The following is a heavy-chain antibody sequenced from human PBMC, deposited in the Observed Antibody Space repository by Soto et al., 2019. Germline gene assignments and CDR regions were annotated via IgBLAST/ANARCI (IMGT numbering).Heavy chain of an antibody. CDR1: GYTFTSYG. D-gene: IGHD3-22*01. J-gene: IGHJ4*02. CDR2: ISAYNGNT. Sequence: QVQLVQSGAEVKKPGASVKVSCKASGYTFTSYGISWVRQAPGQGLEWMGWISAYNGNTNYAQKLQGRVTMTTDTSTSTAYMELTSLRSDNTAVYYCARDLGYYDSSGLIHYWGQGTLVTVSS. V-gene: IGHV1-18*01. CDR3: ARDLGYYDSSGLIHY.